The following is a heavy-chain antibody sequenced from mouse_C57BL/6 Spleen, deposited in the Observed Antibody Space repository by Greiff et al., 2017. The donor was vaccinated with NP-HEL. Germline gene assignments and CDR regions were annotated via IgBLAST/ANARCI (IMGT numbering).Heavy chain of an antibody. J-gene: IGHJ2*01. Sequence: QVQLQQPGAELVKPGASVKLSCKASGYTFTSYWMHWVKQRPGQGLEWIGMIHPNSGSTNYNEKFKSKATLTVDKSSSTAYMQLSSLTSEDSAVYYCARWDGTRGFDYWGQGTTLTVSS. CDR1: GYTFTSYW. D-gene: IGHD4-1*01. CDR3: ARWDGTRGFDY. CDR2: IHPNSGST. V-gene: IGHV1-64*01.